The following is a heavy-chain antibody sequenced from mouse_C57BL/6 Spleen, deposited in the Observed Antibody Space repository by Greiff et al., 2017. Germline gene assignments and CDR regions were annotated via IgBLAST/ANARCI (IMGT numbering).Heavy chain of an antibody. J-gene: IGHJ2*01. CDR3: ARVDKDGYGERVYYFDY. CDR2: IYPGSGST. Sequence: VQLQQPGAELVKPGASVKMSCKASGYTFTSYWITWVKQRPGQGLEWIGDIYPGSGSTNYNEKFKSKATLTVDTSSSTAYMELSSLTSEDSAVYYCARVDKDGYGERVYYFDYWGQGTTLTVSS. D-gene: IGHD2-2*01. CDR1: GYTFTSYW. V-gene: IGHV1-55*01.